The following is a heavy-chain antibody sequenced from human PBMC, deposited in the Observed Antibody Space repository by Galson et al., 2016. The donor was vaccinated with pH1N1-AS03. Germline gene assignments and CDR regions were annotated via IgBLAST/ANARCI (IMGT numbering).Heavy chain of an antibody. Sequence: HSGAEVKKPGESLKISCKASAYTFANYWIVCVRQMPGKGLEWMGIMYPANFDTRYSPPFQGHVTISADTSINTAYLQWSSLRASDTAMYYCARRMSVTGREFDSWGQGTLVTVSS. J-gene: IGHJ5*01. V-gene: IGHV5-51*01. CDR3: ARRMSVTGREFDS. D-gene: IGHD6-19*01. CDR2: MYPANFDT. CDR1: AYTFANYW.